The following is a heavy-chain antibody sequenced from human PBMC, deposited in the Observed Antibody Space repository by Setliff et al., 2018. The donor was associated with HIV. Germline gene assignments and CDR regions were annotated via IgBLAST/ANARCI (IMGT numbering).Heavy chain of an antibody. J-gene: IGHJ4*02. Sequence: SETLSLTRTVSGGSISSGSYYWSWIRQPAGKGLEWIGRIYTSGSTKYNPSFKSRVTLSLDISKNQISLTLKSLIAADTAVYYCARGHEWLRTWGQGTLVTVSS. D-gene: IGHD5-12*01. CDR3: ARGHEWLRT. CDR1: GGSISSGSYY. V-gene: IGHV4-61*02. CDR2: IYTSGST.